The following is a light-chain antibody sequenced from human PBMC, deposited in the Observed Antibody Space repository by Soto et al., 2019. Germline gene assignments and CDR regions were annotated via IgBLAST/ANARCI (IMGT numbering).Light chain of an antibody. CDR1: SNDVGGYDY. Sequence: LTQPASVSGSPGHSITISCTGTSNDVGGYDYVSWYQQHPGKAPKLVIYEVSHRPSGISDRFSGSKSGNAASLTISGLQVEDEADYYCSSYATSSPYVFGPRTKVTVL. CDR2: EVS. V-gene: IGLV2-14*01. CDR3: SSYATSSPYV. J-gene: IGLJ1*01.